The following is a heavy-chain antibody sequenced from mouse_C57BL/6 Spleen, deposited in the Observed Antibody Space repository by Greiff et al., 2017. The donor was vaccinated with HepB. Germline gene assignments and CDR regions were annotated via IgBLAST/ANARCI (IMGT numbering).Heavy chain of an antibody. Sequence: VQLQQSGAELVKPGASVKISCKASGYAFSSYWMNWVKQRPGKGLEWIGQIYPGDGDTNYNGKFKGKATLTADKSSSTAYMQLSSLTSEDSAVYFCARSGYGSGYAMDYWGQGTSVTVSS. J-gene: IGHJ4*01. CDR1: GYAFSSYW. V-gene: IGHV1-80*01. D-gene: IGHD1-1*01. CDR3: ARSGYGSGYAMDY. CDR2: IYPGDGDT.